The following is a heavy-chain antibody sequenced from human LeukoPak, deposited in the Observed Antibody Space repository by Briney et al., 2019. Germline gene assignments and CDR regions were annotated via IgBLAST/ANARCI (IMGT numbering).Heavy chain of an antibody. Sequence: GGSLRLSCAPSGFTFSSYAMSWVRQAPGKGLEWVSAISGSGGSTYYADSVKDRFTISRDNTKKTLYLQMNSLRAEDTAVYYCAKDITFTMLPWDFDYWGQGALVTVSS. CDR2: ISGSGGST. CDR1: GFTFSSYA. CDR3: AKDITFTMLPWDFDY. J-gene: IGHJ4*02. D-gene: IGHD3-10*01. V-gene: IGHV3-23*01.